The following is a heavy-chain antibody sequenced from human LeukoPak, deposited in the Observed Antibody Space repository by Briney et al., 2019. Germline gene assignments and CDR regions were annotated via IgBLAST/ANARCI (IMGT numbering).Heavy chain of an antibody. CDR2: ISGSGGST. CDR1: GVTVSSNY. J-gene: IGHJ6*03. V-gene: IGHV3-23*01. Sequence: GGSLRLSCAASGVTVSSNYMSWVRQAPGKGLEWVSAISGSGGSTYYADSVKGRFTISRDNSKNTLYLQMNSLRAEDTAVYYCAKMEGGYCSSTSCFRADYYMDVWGKGTTVTISS. CDR3: AKMEGGYCSSTSCFRADYYMDV. D-gene: IGHD2-2*01.